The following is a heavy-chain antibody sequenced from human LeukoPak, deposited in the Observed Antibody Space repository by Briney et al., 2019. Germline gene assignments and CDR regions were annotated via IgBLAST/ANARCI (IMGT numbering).Heavy chain of an antibody. CDR1: GFTFSNYW. J-gene: IGHJ4*02. Sequence: GGSLRLSCAASGFTFSNYWMGWVRQAPGKGLEWVANIKEDGRQTYYVDSVKGRFTVSRDNTKNSMFLQTSSLRAEDTAMYYCARHGSYNFDFWGQGTLVTVSS. D-gene: IGHD1-26*01. CDR3: ARHGSYNFDF. V-gene: IGHV3-7*05. CDR2: IKEDGRQT.